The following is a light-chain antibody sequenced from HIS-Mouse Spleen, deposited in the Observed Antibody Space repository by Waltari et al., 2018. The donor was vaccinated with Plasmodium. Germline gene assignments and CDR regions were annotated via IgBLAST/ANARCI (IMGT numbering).Light chain of an antibody. CDR3: CSYAGSSTFV. V-gene: IGLV2-23*03. CDR1: SSDVGSTNL. CDR2: EGS. Sequence: QSALTQPASLSGSPGQSITISCTGTSSDVGSTNLVSWYQQHPGKAPKLMIYEGSKRPSGVSNRFSGSKSGNTASLTISGLQAEDEADYYCCSYAGSSTFVFGGGTKLTVL. J-gene: IGLJ3*02.